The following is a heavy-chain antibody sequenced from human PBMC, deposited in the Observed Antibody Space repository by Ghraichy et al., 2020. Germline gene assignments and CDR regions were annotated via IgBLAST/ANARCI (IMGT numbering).Heavy chain of an antibody. J-gene: IGHJ4*02. Sequence: LSLTCAASGFTFRNFAMAWVREAPGSGLEWVSSISGTGGSTYYVDSVKGRFTISRDSSKNTLFLQTDDLRADDTALYFCAKAATGTIRGGHFDSWGQGIRVLVSS. CDR2: ISGTGGST. CDR1: GFTFRNFA. CDR3: AKAATGTIRGGHFDS. V-gene: IGHV3-23*01. D-gene: IGHD2-15*01.